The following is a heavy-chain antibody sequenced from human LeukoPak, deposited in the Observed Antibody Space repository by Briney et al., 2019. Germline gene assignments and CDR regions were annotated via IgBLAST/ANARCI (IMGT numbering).Heavy chain of an antibody. CDR1: GGSISSGSYY. CDR2: IDTSGST. J-gene: IGHJ6*03. D-gene: IGHD4-17*01. CDR3: ARGGVWTEIGDYGDYVNYYYMDV. V-gene: IGHV4-61*02. Sequence: SQTLSLTCTVSGGSISSGSYYWSWIRQPAGKGLEWIGRIDTSGSTNDNPSLKSRVTISVDTSKNQFSLKLSSVTAADTAVYYCARGGVWTEIGDYGDYVNYYYMDVWGKGTTVTVSS.